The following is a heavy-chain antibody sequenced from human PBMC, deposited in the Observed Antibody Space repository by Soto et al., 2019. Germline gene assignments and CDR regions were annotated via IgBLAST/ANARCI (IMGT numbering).Heavy chain of an antibody. CDR1: GFTFSSYG. J-gene: IGHJ4*02. Sequence: GGSLRLSCAASGFTFSSYGMHWVRQAPGKGLEWVASITSSTTYIDYADSVKGRFTISRDNADNSLSLQMNSLRAEDTAVYYCARESRALFDAWGQGTLLTVSS. CDR2: ITSSTTYI. V-gene: IGHV3-21*01. CDR3: ARESRALFDA.